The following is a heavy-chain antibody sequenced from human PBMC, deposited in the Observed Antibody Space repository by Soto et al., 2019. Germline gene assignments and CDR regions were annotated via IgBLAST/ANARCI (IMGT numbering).Heavy chain of an antibody. V-gene: IGHV4-59*08. CDR2: IYYSGST. CDR3: ARLRTIAVAGTHNWFDP. CDR1: GGSISSYY. J-gene: IGHJ5*02. D-gene: IGHD6-19*01. Sequence: TSETLSLTCTVSGGSISSYYWSWIRQPPGKGLEWIGYIYYSGSTNYNPSLKSRVTISVDTSKNQFSLKLSSVTAADTAVYYCARLRTIAVAGTHNWFDPWGQGTLVTVSS.